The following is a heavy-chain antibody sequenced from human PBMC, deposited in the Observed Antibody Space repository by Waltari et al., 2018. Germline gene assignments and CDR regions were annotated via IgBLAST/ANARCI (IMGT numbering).Heavy chain of an antibody. D-gene: IGHD3-22*01. CDR2: IIPIFGTA. V-gene: IGHV1-69*08. CDR1: GGTFSSYA. Sequence: QVQLVQSGAEVKKPGSSVKVSCKASGGTFSSYAISWVRQAPGQGLEWMGRIIPIFGTANYAQKVQGRVTITADKSTSTAYMELSSLRSEDTAVYYCARARITMIVPGPQDAFDIWGQGTMVTVSS. J-gene: IGHJ3*02. CDR3: ARARITMIVPGPQDAFDI.